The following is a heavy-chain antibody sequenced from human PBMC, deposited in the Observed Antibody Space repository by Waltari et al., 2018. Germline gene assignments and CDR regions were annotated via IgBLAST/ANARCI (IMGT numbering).Heavy chain of an antibody. V-gene: IGHV4-34*02. J-gene: IGHJ4*02. Sequence: QVHLQQLGAGLLKPSETLSLTCAVSGRSFAYFYWSWIRQSPTTGLEWIGEINRSGSTNYSPSLKSRVTMSVDTSKNQFSLTLSSITAADTAVYYCAGPRLVYDYWGQGTLVTVSS. CDR2: INRSGST. CDR3: AGPRLVYDY. D-gene: IGHD6-19*01. CDR1: GRSFAYFY.